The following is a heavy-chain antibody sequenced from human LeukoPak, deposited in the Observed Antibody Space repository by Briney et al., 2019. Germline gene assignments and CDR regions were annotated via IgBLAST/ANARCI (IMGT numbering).Heavy chain of an antibody. V-gene: IGHV3-9*01. J-gene: IGHJ3*02. CDR1: GFTFDDYA. CDR3: AKVPLSGLDDYGDYGRDDGACDI. Sequence: GGSLRLSCAASGFTFDDYAMHWVRQAPGKGLEWVSGISWNSGSIGYADSVKGRFTISRDNAKNSLYLQMNSLRAEDTALYYCAKVPLSGLDDYGDYGRDDGACDIWGQGTMVTVSS. D-gene: IGHD4-17*01. CDR2: ISWNSGSI.